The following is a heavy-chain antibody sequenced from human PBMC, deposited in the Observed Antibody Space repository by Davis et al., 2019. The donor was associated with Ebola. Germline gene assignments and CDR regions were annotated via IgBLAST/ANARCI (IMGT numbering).Heavy chain of an antibody. V-gene: IGHV1-46*01. CDR2: INPSGGST. CDR1: GYTFTSYY. D-gene: IGHD3-22*01. Sequence: ASVKVSCKASGYTFTSYYMHWVRQPPGQGLEWMGIINPSGGSTSYAQKFQGRVTMTRDTSTSTVYMELSSLRSEDTAVYYCASMGYYYDSSGYYDAFDIWGQGTMVTVSS. J-gene: IGHJ3*02. CDR3: ASMGYYYDSSGYYDAFDI.